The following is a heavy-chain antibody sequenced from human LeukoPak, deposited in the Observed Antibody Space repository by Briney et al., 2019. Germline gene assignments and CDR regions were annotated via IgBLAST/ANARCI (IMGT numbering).Heavy chain of an antibody. CDR1: GGSFSGYY. CDR2: INHSGST. CDR3: ARGPSRGGRRYYGMDV. V-gene: IGHV4-34*01. Sequence: PSETLSLTCAVYGGSFSGYYWSWIRQPPGKGLEWIGEINHSGSTNYNPSLKSRVTISVDTSKNQFSLKLSSVTAADTAVYYCARGPSRGGRRYYGMDVWGQGTTVTVSS. D-gene: IGHD3-10*01. J-gene: IGHJ6*02.